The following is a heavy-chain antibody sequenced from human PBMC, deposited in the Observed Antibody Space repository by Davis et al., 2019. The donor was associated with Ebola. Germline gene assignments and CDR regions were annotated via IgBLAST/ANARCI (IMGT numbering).Heavy chain of an antibody. J-gene: IGHJ6*02. CDR3: ARDRYYYGMDV. Sequence: AASVKVSCKASGYTFTSYYMHWVRQAPGQGLEWMGIINPSGGSTSYAQKFQGRVTMTRDTSTNTVYMELSSVTAADTAVYYCARDRYYYGMDVWGQGTTVTVSS. CDR1: GYTFTSYY. V-gene: IGHV1-46*01. CDR2: INPSGGST.